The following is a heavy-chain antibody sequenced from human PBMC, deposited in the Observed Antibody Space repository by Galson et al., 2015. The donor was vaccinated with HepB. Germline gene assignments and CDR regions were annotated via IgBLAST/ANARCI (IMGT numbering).Heavy chain of an antibody. Sequence: SETLSLTCTVSGDSVSAGRDSWSWIRQAPGKGLEWIGYIYHTGSTHYDPSFSSRVTISIDPAKDEFYLTVRSVTAADTAVYYCGRLKDIFVDFWGQGALVTVSS. CDR2: IYHTGST. V-gene: IGHV4-61*01. CDR1: GDSVSAGRDS. D-gene: IGHD2-15*01. J-gene: IGHJ4*02. CDR3: GRLKDIFVDF.